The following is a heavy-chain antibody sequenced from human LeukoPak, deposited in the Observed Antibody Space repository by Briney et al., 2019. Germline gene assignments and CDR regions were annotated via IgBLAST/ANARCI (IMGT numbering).Heavy chain of an antibody. D-gene: IGHD2-2*01. CDR2: ISSSSSYI. Sequence: GGSLRLSCAASGFTFSSYSMNWVRQAPGKGLEWVSSISSSSSYIYYADSVKGRFTISRDNTKKSLFLQMNSLRGEDTAIYFCARDTSPSSRSSYFDALAMWGQGTMVTVSS. V-gene: IGHV3-21*01. CDR3: ARDTSPSSRSSYFDALAM. CDR1: GFTFSSYS. J-gene: IGHJ3*02.